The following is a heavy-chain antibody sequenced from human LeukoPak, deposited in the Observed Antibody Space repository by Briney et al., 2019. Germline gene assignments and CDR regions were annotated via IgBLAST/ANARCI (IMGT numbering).Heavy chain of an antibody. Sequence: PSETLSLTCTVSGGSISSYYWSWIRQPPGKGLEWIGYIYYSGSTNYNPSLKSRVSISGDTSKNQFSLKLSSVTAADTAIYYCARDRGPYYYYMDVWGRGTTVTVSS. CDR1: GGSISSYY. D-gene: IGHD1-26*01. CDR2: IYYSGST. J-gene: IGHJ6*03. CDR3: ARDRGPYYYYMDV. V-gene: IGHV4-59*01.